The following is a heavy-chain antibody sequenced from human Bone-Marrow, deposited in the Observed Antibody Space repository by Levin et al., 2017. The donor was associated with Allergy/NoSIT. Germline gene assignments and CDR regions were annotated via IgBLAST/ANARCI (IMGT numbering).Heavy chain of an antibody. CDR1: GFTFSSYC. CDR3: AKDRITLSSFDI. Sequence: SCAGSGFTFSSYCMSWVRQTPGKGLEWVSGVSDSGAGTYYADSVKGRFTISRDNSKNRLYLQMNSLRAEDTAVYYCAKDRITLSSFDIWGQGTLVTVSS. D-gene: IGHD3-22*01. CDR2: VSDSGAGT. V-gene: IGHV3-23*01. J-gene: IGHJ3*02.